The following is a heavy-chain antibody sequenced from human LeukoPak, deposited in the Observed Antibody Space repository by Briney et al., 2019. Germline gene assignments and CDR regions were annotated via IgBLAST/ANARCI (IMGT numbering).Heavy chain of an antibody. V-gene: IGHV4-34*01. CDR2: INHSGST. D-gene: IGHD3-3*02. CDR3: ARLPPVLGYDLDAFDI. Sequence: PSETLSLTCTVSGGSISSYYWSWIRQPPGKGLEWIGEINHSGSTNYNPSLKSRVTISVDTSKNQFSLKLSSVTAADTAVYYCARLPPVLGYDLDAFDIWGQGTMVTVSS. J-gene: IGHJ3*02. CDR1: GGSISSYY.